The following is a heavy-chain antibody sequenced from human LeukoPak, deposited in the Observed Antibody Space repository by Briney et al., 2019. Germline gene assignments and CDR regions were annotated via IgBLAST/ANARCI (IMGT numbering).Heavy chain of an antibody. CDR2: ISGSGGST. Sequence: GGSLRLSCAASGFTFSNYAMSWVRQAPGKGLEWVSSISGSGGSTYYADSVKGRFTISRDNSKNMLHLQMNSLRVEDTAMYYCARDYCSTTTCLDYWGQGTLVTVSS. J-gene: IGHJ4*02. CDR3: ARDYCSTTTCLDY. V-gene: IGHV3-23*01. CDR1: GFTFSNYA. D-gene: IGHD2-2*01.